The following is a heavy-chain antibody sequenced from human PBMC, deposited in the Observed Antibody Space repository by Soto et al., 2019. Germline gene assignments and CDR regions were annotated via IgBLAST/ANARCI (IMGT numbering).Heavy chain of an antibody. CDR1: GGSISSSSYY. V-gene: IGHV4-39*01. CDR3: APVARGSFGSGSLYYYYMDV. CDR2: IYYSGST. D-gene: IGHD3-10*01. J-gene: IGHJ6*03. Sequence: QLQLQESGPGLVKPSETLSLTCTVSGGSISSSSYYWGWIRQPPGKGLEWIGSIYYSGSTYYNPSLKSRVTISVDTSKNQFSLKLSSVTAADTAVYYCAPVARGSFGSGSLYYYYMDVWGKGTTVTVSS.